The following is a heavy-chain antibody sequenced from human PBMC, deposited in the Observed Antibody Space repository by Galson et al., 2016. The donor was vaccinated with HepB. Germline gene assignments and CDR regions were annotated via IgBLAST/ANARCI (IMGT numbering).Heavy chain of an antibody. J-gene: IGHJ4*02. D-gene: IGHD1-14*01. CDR1: GGTFSDYT. Sequence: SVKVSCKASGGTFSDYTISWVRQAAGQGLEWMGGITPIFGTTNYAQKFQGSVTITADESTSTAYMELSSLRSEDSAIYYCARSETGTWFSNSAFYSFALWGQGPLVTVSS. CDR3: ARSETGTWFSNSAFYSFAL. CDR2: ITPIFGTT. V-gene: IGHV1-69*13.